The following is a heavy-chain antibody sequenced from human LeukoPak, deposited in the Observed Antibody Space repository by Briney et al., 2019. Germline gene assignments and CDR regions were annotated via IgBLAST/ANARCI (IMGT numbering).Heavy chain of an antibody. V-gene: IGHV3-21*04. D-gene: IGHD3-22*01. CDR1: GFTFSSYS. J-gene: IGHJ1*01. CDR3: AKDVPYYYDSRGYFQH. Sequence: GGSLRLSCAASGFTFSSYSMNWVRQAPGMGLEWVSSISSSSTYIYYADSVKGRFTISRDNSKNTLYLQMNSLRAEDTAVYYCAKDVPYYYDSRGYFQHWGQGTLVTVSS. CDR2: ISSSSTYI.